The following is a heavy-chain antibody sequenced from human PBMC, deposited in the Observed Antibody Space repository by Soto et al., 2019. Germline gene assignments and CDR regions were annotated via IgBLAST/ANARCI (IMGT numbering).Heavy chain of an antibody. Sequence: SETLSLTCAVYGGSFSGYYWSWIRQPPGKGLEWIGEINHSGSTNYNPSLKSRVTISVDTSKNQFSLKLSSVTAADTAVYYCARERDIVVVPAAPSWFDPWGQGTLVTVSS. D-gene: IGHD2-2*01. CDR3: ARERDIVVVPAAPSWFDP. V-gene: IGHV4-34*01. J-gene: IGHJ5*02. CDR1: GGSFSGYY. CDR2: INHSGST.